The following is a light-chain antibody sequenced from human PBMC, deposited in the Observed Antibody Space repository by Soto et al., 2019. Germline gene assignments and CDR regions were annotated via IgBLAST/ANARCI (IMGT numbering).Light chain of an antibody. CDR3: QQRSNWYT. Sequence: EIVLTQSPATLSLSPGERATLSCRASQSVSSYLAWYQQKPGQAPRLLIYEASNRATGIPARFSGSGPGTDFTLTISSLEPEDFAVYYCQQRSNWYTFGQGTKLEIK. J-gene: IGKJ2*01. CDR2: EAS. CDR1: QSVSSY. V-gene: IGKV3-11*01.